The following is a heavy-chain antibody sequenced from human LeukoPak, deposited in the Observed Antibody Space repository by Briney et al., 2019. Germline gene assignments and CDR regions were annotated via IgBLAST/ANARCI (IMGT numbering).Heavy chain of an antibody. V-gene: IGHV4-34*01. Sequence: SETLSLTCAVFGGSFSSYYWNWIRQPPGKGLEWIGEINHSGSTNYNPSLKSRVTISVDTSKNQFSLKLSSVTAADTAVYYCARRGTLGLYCWGQGTLVTVSS. CDR3: ARRGTLGLYC. CDR2: INHSGST. D-gene: IGHD1-1*01. J-gene: IGHJ4*02. CDR1: GGSFSSYY.